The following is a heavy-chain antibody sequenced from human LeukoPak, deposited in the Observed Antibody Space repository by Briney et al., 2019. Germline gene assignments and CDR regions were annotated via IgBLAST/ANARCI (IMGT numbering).Heavy chain of an antibody. V-gene: IGHV3-23*01. CDR1: GFTFSSYA. CDR2: ISSTGGST. CDR3: AKDAHYYDSSGYSDHYYYYGMDV. Sequence: TGGSLRLSCAASGFTFSSYAMSWVRQAPGKGLEWVSGISSTGGSTYYADSVKGRFTISRDNSKNTLYLQMNSLRAEDPAVYYCAKDAHYYDSSGYSDHYYYYGMDVWGQGTTVTVSS. D-gene: IGHD3-22*01. J-gene: IGHJ6*02.